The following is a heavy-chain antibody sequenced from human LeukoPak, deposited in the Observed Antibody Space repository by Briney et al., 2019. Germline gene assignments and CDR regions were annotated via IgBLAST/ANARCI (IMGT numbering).Heavy chain of an antibody. CDR1: GASISSYY. D-gene: IGHD6-13*01. V-gene: IGHV4-59*01. J-gene: IGHJ4*02. CDR2: IYSIGGT. CDR3: ARVPFTSSWYFDH. Sequence: PSETLSLTCTVSGASISSYYWSWIRQPPGKGLEWIGYIYSIGGTNYNPSLKSRVTMLVDTSKNHLSLKLNSVTAADTAVYYCARVPFTSSWYFDHWGQGTLVTVSS.